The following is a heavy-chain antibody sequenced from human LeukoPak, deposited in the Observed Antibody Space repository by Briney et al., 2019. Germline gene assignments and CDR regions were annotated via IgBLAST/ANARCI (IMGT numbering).Heavy chain of an antibody. D-gene: IGHD3-16*01. CDR1: GFTSIAYA. J-gene: IGHJ3*02. CDR3: ARGWASSRRKAFDI. Sequence: PGGSLRLSCVGSGFTSIAYALTWLRQAPGKGLEWVANVDQDGSEKYYVGSVKGRFTISRDNTKNALYLQVNSLRVEDTAVYYCARGWASSRRKAFDIWGQGTMVTVSS. CDR2: VDQDGSEK. V-gene: IGHV3-7*03.